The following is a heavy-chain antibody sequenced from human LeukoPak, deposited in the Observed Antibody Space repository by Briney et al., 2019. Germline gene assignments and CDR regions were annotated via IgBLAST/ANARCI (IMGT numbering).Heavy chain of an antibody. J-gene: IGHJ4*02. CDR2: INSDGSST. D-gene: IGHD6-13*01. V-gene: IGHV3-74*01. CDR3: AKTGGIAAAH. CDR1: GFTFSSYW. Sequence: GGSLRLSCAASGFTFSSYWMHWVRQAPGKGLVWVSRINSDGSSTSYADSVKGRFTISRDNSKNTLYLQMNSLRAEDTALYYCAKTGGIAAAHWGQGTLVTVSS.